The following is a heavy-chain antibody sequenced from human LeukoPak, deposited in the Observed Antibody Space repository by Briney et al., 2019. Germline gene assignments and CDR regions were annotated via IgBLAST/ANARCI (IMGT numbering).Heavy chain of an antibody. CDR2: IKQDGSEK. CDR1: GFTFSSYW. V-gene: IGHV3-7*01. CDR3: ARAHGDYPYWFDP. D-gene: IGHD4-17*01. Sequence: HPGGSLRLSCAASGFTFSSYWMSWVRQAPGKGLEWVANIKQDGSEKYYVDSVKGRFTISRDNAKNSLYLQMNSLRAEDTAVYYCARAHGDYPYWFDPWGQGTLVTVSS. J-gene: IGHJ5*02.